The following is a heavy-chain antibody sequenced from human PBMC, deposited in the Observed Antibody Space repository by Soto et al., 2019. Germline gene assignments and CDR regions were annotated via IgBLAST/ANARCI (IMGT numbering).Heavy chain of an antibody. J-gene: IGHJ4*02. V-gene: IGHV3-23*01. CDR1: GFTFSSYA. CDR3: AREEGHQNTLGQQLPDC. D-gene: IGHD6-13*01. CDR2: ISGSGGST. Sequence: GGSLRLSCAASGFTFSSYAMSWVRQAPGKGLEWVSAISGSGGSTYYADSVKGRFTISRDNSKNMLYLQMNSLRVEDTAVYHCAREEGHQNTLGQQLPDCWGKGILVTVSS.